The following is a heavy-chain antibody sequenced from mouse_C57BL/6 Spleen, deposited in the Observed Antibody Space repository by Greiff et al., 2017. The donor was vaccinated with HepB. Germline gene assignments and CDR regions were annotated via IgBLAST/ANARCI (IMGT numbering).Heavy chain of an antibody. J-gene: IGHJ3*01. V-gene: IGHV1-80*01. CDR1: GYAFSSYW. D-gene: IGHD2-4*01. CDR2: IYPGDGDT. CDR3: ASHYDYDPPWFAY. Sequence: VKLQESGAELVKPGASVKISCKASGYAFSSYWMNWVKQRPGKGLEWIGQIYPGDGDTNYNGKFKGKATLTADKSSSTAYMQLSSLTSEDSAVYFCASHYDYDPPWFAYWGQGTLVTVSA.